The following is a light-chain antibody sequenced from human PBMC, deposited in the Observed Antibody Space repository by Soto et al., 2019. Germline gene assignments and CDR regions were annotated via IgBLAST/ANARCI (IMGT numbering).Light chain of an antibody. J-gene: IGKJ1*01. CDR1: QGVPANY. CDR3: LQYGTPWWT. V-gene: IGKV3-20*01. Sequence: EIVLTQSPGTLSLSPGERVTLSCGASQGVPANYLAWYQQKPGQAPRLLIYGASNRATGIPDRFSGSGSGTDFTLTVSRLEPEDFAVYYCLQYGTPWWTFGQGARVEIK. CDR2: GAS.